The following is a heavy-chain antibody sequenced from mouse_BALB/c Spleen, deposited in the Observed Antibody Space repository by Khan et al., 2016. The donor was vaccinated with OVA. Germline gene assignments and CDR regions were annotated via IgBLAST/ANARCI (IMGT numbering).Heavy chain of an antibody. D-gene: IGHD2-1*01. CDR2: IDPSTGYT. J-gene: IGHJ3*01. CDR3: ARRGLYGIFGY. CDR1: GYTFTTYW. V-gene: IGHV1-7*01. Sequence: QVRLQQSGAELAKPGASVKMSCKASGYTFTTYWMHWVKQSPGKGLEWIGYIDPSTGYTEYNQKFKDKATLTTDKSSSTAYMQLSSLTSEDSAVYYWARRGLYGIFGYWGQGTLVTVSA.